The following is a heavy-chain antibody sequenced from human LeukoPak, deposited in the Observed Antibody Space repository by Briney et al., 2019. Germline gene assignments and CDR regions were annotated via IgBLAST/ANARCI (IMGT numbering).Heavy chain of an antibody. CDR3: ARDRIAAAGAFDY. CDR2: IIPIFGTA. CDR1: GGTFSSYA. J-gene: IGHJ4*02. D-gene: IGHD6-13*01. V-gene: IGHV1-69*01. Sequence: SVKVSCKASGGTFSSYAISWVRQAPGQGLEWMGGIIPIFGTANYAQKFQGRVTITADESTSTAYMELSSLRSEDTAVYYCARDRIAAAGAFDYWGQGTLVTVSS.